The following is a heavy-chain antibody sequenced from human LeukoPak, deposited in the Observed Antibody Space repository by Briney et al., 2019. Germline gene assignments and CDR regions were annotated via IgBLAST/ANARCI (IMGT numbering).Heavy chain of an antibody. CDR2: ISHSGNT. CDR1: GASITTTKW. D-gene: IGHD3-10*01. CDR3: ARGHGAGGSSDWFDP. V-gene: IGHV4-4*02. J-gene: IGHJ5*02. Sequence: PSETLSLTCAVSGASITTTKWWSWVRQPPGKGLGGIGEISHSGNTNYSPSLKSPVIISVDKSRNNFSLRLSSVTAAYTAVYYCARGHGAGGSSDWFDPWGQGTLVTVSS.